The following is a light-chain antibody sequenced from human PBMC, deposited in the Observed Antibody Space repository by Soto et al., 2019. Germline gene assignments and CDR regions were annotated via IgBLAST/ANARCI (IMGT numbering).Light chain of an antibody. CDR1: QSVSSSY. J-gene: IGKJ2*01. CDR3: QQYGSSPPYT. V-gene: IGKV3-20*01. CDR2: GAS. Sequence: EILLTQSPGTLSLFPGERATLSCRASQSVSSSYLAWYQQKPGQAPRLLIYGASSRDTGIPDRFSGSGSGTDFTLTISRLEPEDFAVYYCQQYGSSPPYTFGQGTKLEIK.